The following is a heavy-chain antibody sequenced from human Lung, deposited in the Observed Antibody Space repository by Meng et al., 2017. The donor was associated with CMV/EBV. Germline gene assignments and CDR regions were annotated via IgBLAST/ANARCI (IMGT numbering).Heavy chain of an antibody. Sequence: GGSLRLSCAASGFTFDDYTMYWVRQTPGKGLEWVSAISWNSAIRDYAGSVKGRFIISRDNAKKTLYLQMNTLRIEDTALYYCARAQKSALMTGMGVWGQGTXVTCYS. J-gene: IGHJ6*01. CDR3: ARAQKSALMTGMGV. CDR1: GFTFDDYT. V-gene: IGHV3-9*01. D-gene: IGHD3-3*01. CDR2: ISWNSAIR.